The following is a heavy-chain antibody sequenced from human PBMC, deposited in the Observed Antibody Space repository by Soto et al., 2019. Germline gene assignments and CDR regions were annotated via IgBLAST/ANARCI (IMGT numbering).Heavy chain of an antibody. Sequence: SETLSLTCTVSGGSISSYYWSWIRQPPGKGLEWIGYIYYSGSTNYNPSLKSRVTISVDTSKNQFSLKLSSVTAAATAVYYCARSGGAGPGDDAFDIWGQGTMVTVSS. CDR3: ARSGGAGPGDDAFDI. J-gene: IGHJ3*02. D-gene: IGHD2-15*01. CDR1: GGSISSYY. V-gene: IGHV4-59*08. CDR2: IYYSGST.